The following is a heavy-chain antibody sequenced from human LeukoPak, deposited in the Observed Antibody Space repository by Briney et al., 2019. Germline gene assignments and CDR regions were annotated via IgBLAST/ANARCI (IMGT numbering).Heavy chain of an antibody. CDR2: INPNSGGT. Sequence: GASVRVSCKASGYTFTGYYMHWVQQAPGQGLEWMGWINPNSGGTSYAQKFQGRVTMTRDTSISTAYMELTRLRFDDTAVYYCARAYDNNDYFDYWGQGTLVTVSS. J-gene: IGHJ4*02. D-gene: IGHD3-22*01. CDR3: ARAYDNNDYFDY. V-gene: IGHV1-2*02. CDR1: GYTFTGYY.